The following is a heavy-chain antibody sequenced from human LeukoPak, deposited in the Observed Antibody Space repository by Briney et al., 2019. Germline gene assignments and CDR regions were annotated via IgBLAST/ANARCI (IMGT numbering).Heavy chain of an antibody. CDR1: GYTFTSYA. CDR3: ARSIAAAGRGDWIDP. V-gene: IGHV7-4-1*02. D-gene: IGHD6-13*01. Sequence: ASVKVSCKASGYTFTSYAMNWVRQAPGQGLEWMGRINTNTGNPTYAQGFTGRFVFSLDTSVSTAYLQVSSLKAEDTAVYYCARSIAAAGRGDWIDPWGQGTLGTVSS. CDR2: INTNTGNP. J-gene: IGHJ5*02.